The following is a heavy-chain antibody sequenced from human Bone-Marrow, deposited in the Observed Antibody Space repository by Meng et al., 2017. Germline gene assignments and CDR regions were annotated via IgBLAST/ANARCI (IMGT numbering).Heavy chain of an antibody. Sequence: SLKISCAASGFTFDDYAMHWVRQAPGKGLEWVSGISWNSGSIGYADSVKGRFTISRDNAKNTLYLQMNSLRAEDTAVYYCARGFSGWLGMDYFDYWGQGTLVTVSS. CDR1: GFTFDDYA. J-gene: IGHJ4*02. CDR2: ISWNSGSI. CDR3: ARGFSGWLGMDYFDY. V-gene: IGHV3-9*01. D-gene: IGHD6-19*01.